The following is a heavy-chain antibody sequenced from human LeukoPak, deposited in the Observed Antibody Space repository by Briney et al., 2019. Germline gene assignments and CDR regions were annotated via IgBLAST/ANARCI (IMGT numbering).Heavy chain of an antibody. CDR1: GYTFTGYY. Sequence: ASVKVSCKASGYTFTGYYMHWVRQAPGQGLEWMGWINPNSGGTNYAQKFQGRVTMTRDTSTSTVYMELSSLRSEDTAVYYCARGDHVRIYAESAFDIWGQGTMVSVSS. D-gene: IGHD5/OR15-5a*01. J-gene: IGHJ3*02. CDR3: ARGDHVRIYAESAFDI. CDR2: INPNSGGT. V-gene: IGHV1-2*02.